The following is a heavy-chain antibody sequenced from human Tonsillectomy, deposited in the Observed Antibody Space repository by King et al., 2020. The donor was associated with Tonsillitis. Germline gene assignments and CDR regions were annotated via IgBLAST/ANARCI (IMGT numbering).Heavy chain of an antibody. CDR2: ISSSSSYI. J-gene: IGHJ4*02. Sequence: VQLVESGGGLVKPGGSLRLSCAASGFTFSTYSMNWVRQAPGKGLEWVSTISSSSSYIYYADSVKGRFTISRDNAKNSLYLQMKSLRAEDTAVYYCAGDGPHGYFDYWGQGTLVTVSS. V-gene: IGHV3-21*01. CDR3: AGDGPHGYFDY. CDR1: GFTFSTYS.